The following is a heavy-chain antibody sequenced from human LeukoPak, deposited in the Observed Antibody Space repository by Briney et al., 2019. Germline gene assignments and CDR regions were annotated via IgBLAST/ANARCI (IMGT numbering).Heavy chain of an antibody. CDR1: GFTFSSYW. D-gene: IGHD1-26*01. J-gene: IGHJ4*02. Sequence: GGSLRLSCAASGFTFSSYWMSWVRQAPGKGLEWVANIKQDGSEKNYVDSVKGRFTISRDNAKNSLYLQMNSLRAEDTAVYYCARGVVGATGYYFDYWGQGTLVTVSS. V-gene: IGHV3-7*03. CDR2: IKQDGSEK. CDR3: ARGVVGATGYYFDY.